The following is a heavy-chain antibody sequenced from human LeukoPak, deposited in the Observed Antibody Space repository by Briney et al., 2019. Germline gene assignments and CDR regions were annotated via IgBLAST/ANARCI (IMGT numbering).Heavy chain of an antibody. V-gene: IGHV1-18*01. CDR1: GYTFTSYG. Sequence: ASVKVSCKASGYTFTSYGISWGRQAPGQGLEWRGWISAYNGNTNYAQKLQGRVTMTTDTSTSTAYMELRSLRSDDTAVYYCARGYCSSTSCRGGFYYYMDVWGKGTTVTVSS. CDR3: ARGYCSSTSCRGGFYYYMDV. J-gene: IGHJ6*03. D-gene: IGHD2-2*01. CDR2: ISAYNGNT.